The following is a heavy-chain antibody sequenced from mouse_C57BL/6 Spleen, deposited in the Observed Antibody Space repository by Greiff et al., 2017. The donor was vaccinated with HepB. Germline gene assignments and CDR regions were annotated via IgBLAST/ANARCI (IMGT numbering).Heavy chain of an antibody. CDR3: AREILYYFDY. CDR1: GFTFSSYA. V-gene: IGHV5-4*01. CDR2: ISDGGSYT. J-gene: IGHJ2*01. Sequence: EVQVVESGGGLVKPGGSLKLSCAASGFTFSSYAMSWVRQTPEKRLEWVATISDGGSYTYYPDNVKGRFTISRDNAKNTLYLQMSHLKSEDTAMYYCAREILYYFDYWGQGTTLTVSS.